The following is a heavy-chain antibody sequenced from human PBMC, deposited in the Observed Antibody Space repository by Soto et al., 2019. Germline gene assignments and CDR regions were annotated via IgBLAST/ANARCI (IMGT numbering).Heavy chain of an antibody. Sequence: EVQLVESGGGLVKPGGSLRLSCAASGFTFSSYSMNWVRQAPGKGLEWVSSISSSSSYIYYADSVKGRFTISRDNAKNSLYLQMNSLRAEDTAVYYCARDSIKYCGGDCRRSGYYFDYWGQGTLVTVSS. J-gene: IGHJ4*02. D-gene: IGHD2-21*01. CDR2: ISSSSSYI. CDR3: ARDSIKYCGGDCRRSGYYFDY. CDR1: GFTFSSYS. V-gene: IGHV3-21*01.